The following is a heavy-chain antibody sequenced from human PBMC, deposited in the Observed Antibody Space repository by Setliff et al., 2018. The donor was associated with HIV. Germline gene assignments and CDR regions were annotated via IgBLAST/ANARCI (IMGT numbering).Heavy chain of an antibody. Sequence: ASVKVSCKASGDTFSNYAISWVRQAPGQGLEWMGGIIPIFGTTNYAQKFQGRVTITADESTSTVYMELSSLRSGDTAVYYCATWPDFWSGYPNYHYYYYMDVWG. CDR3: ATWPDFWSGYPNYHYYYYMDV. D-gene: IGHD3-3*01. CDR1: GDTFSNYA. J-gene: IGHJ6*03. V-gene: IGHV1-69*13. CDR2: IIPIFGTT.